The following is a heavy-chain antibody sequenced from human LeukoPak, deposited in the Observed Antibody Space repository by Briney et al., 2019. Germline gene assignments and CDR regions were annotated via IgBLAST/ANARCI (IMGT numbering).Heavy chain of an antibody. CDR3: ARGRGGYYFDY. V-gene: IGHV4-59*01. CDR2: IYYSGST. J-gene: IGHJ4*02. Sequence: SETLSLTCTVSGDSFNNYYWTWIRQPPGKGLECIAYIYYSGSTNYNPSLKSRVTISIATSKSQFSLKLTSVTAADTAVYYCARGRGGYYFDYWGQGTLVTVSS. D-gene: IGHD2-15*01. CDR1: GDSFNNYY.